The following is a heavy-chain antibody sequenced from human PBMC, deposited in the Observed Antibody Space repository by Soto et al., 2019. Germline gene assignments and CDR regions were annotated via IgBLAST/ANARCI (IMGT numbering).Heavy chain of an antibody. CDR1: GGSVSSGSSY. Sequence: SETLSLTCTVSGGSVSSGSSYWSWIRQPPGKGLEWIGYINYSGSTNYNPSLKSQVTISLDTSKNQFSLKLSFVTASDTAVYYCARVYKGTFGGVIVPRSRFDYWGQGTLVTVSS. V-gene: IGHV4-61*01. D-gene: IGHD3-16*02. CDR2: INYSGST. CDR3: ARVYKGTFGGVIVPRSRFDY. J-gene: IGHJ4*02.